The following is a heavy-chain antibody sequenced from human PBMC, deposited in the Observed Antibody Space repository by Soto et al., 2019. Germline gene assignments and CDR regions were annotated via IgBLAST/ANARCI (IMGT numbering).Heavy chain of an antibody. CDR3: ARDFTTHIYGVDV. CDR1: GYTFTGAY. J-gene: IGHJ6*02. V-gene: IGHV1-2*02. D-gene: IGHD2-8*01. CDR2: INPNSGGT. Sequence: QAQLVPSGAEVKKPGASVKVSCKASGYTFTGAYIHWVLQAPGQGLEWMGCINPNSGGTEFAEKFQGRVIVTLDTSITTKYMELSSLTSGETGVYYCARDFTTHIYGVDVWGQGTAVTVS.